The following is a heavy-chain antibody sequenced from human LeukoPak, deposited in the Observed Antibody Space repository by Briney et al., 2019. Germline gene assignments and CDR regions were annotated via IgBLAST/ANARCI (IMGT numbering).Heavy chain of an antibody. D-gene: IGHD3-3*01. CDR3: ARLILEHGGYAGDY. CDR2: INPNSGGT. Sequence: GASVKVSCKASGSTFTVYYMHWVRQAPGQGLEWMGWINPNSGGTNYAQKFQGRVTMTRDTSISTAYMELSRLRSDDTAVYYCARLILEHGGYAGDYWGQGTLVTVSS. CDR1: GSTFTVYY. J-gene: IGHJ4*02. V-gene: IGHV1-2*02.